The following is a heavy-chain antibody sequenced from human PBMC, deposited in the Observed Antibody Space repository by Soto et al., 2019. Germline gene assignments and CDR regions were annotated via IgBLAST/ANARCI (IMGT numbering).Heavy chain of an antibody. CDR3: ARGYGTTHGFDY. D-gene: IGHD1-7*01. CDR1: GGSISSYY. CDR2: IYYNGST. Sequence: SETLSLTCTVSGGSISSYYWSWIRQPPGKGLEWIGYIYYNGSTNYNPSLKSRVTISVDTSKNQFSLKLSSVTAADTAVYYCARGYGTTHGFDYWGQGTLVSVSS. V-gene: IGHV4-59*01. J-gene: IGHJ4*02.